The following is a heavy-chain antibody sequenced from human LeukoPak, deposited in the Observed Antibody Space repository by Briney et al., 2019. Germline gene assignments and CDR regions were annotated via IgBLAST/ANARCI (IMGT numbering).Heavy chain of an antibody. CDR2: ISGSGGST. CDR3: AKEGYSSSWTGGYYFDY. D-gene: IGHD6-13*01. Sequence: GGSLRLSCAASGFTFSSYAMSWVRQAPGKGLEWVSAISGSGGSTYYADSVKGRFAISRDNSKNTLYLQMNSLRAEDTAVYYCAKEGYSSSWTGGYYFDYWGQGTLVTVSS. J-gene: IGHJ4*02. CDR1: GFTFSSYA. V-gene: IGHV3-23*01.